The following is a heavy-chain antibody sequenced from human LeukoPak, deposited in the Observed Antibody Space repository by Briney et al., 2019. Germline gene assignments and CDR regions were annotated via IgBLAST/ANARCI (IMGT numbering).Heavy chain of an antibody. D-gene: IGHD5-18*01. V-gene: IGHV3-11*04. CDR1: GFTFSDYY. CDR2: ITNTGTTI. Sequence: GGSLRLSCAASGFTFSDYYMSWIRQAPGKGLEWISYITNTGTTIKYADSVKGRFTISRDNAKNSLYLQMNSLRAEDTAVHYCARADWDTAMIDYWGQGTLVTVSS. CDR3: ARADWDTAMIDY. J-gene: IGHJ4*02.